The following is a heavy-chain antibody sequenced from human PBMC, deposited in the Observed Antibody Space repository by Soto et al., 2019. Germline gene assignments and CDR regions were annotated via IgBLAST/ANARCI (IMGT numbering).Heavy chain of an antibody. J-gene: IGHJ4*02. CDR1: GFTFSSYG. Sequence: PGGSLRLSCAASGFTFSSYGMHWVRQAPGKGLEWVAVIWYDGSNKYYADSVKGRFTISRDNSKNTLYLQMNSLRAEDTAVYYCARDKDYSGSGSYYFDYWGQGTLVTVS. D-gene: IGHD3-10*01. CDR2: IWYDGSNK. V-gene: IGHV3-33*01. CDR3: ARDKDYSGSGSYYFDY.